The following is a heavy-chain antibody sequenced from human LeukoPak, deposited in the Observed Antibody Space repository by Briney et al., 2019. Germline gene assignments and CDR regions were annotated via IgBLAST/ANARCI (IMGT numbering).Heavy chain of an antibody. CDR1: GGSISSSSYY. D-gene: IGHD2-2*01. CDR3: ARVGCSSTSCYYYYYMDI. J-gene: IGHJ6*03. V-gene: IGHV4-39*07. Sequence: SETLSLTCTVSGGSISSSSYYWGWIRQPPGKGLEWIGSIYYSGSTYYNPSLKSRVTMSVDTSKNQFSLKLSSVTAADTAVYYCARVGCSSTSCYYYYYMDIWGKGTTVTVSS. CDR2: IYYSGST.